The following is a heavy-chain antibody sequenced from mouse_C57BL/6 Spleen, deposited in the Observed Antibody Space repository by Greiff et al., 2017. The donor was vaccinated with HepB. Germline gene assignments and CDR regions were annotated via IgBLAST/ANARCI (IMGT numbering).Heavy chain of an antibody. J-gene: IGHJ2*01. Sequence: EESGPGLVKPSQSLSLTCSVTGYSITSGYYWNWIRQFPGNKLEWMGYISYDGSNNYNPSLKNRISITRDISKNQFFLKLNSVTTEDTATYYCARIPAYYSNYFDYWGQGTTLTVSS. CDR3: ARIPAYYSNYFDY. D-gene: IGHD2-5*01. V-gene: IGHV3-6*01. CDR2: ISYDGSN. CDR1: GYSITSGYY.